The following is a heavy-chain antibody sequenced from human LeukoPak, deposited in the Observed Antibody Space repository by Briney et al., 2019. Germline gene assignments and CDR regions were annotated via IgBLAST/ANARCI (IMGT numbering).Heavy chain of an antibody. CDR1: GYSISSGYY. J-gene: IGHJ4*02. CDR3: ARRGGNIDY. CDR2: IYHSGST. D-gene: IGHD2-15*01. V-gene: IGHV4-38-2*01. Sequence: PSETLSLTCAVSGYSISSGYYWGWIRQPPGKGLEWIGSIYHSGSTYYNPSLKSRVTISVDTSKNQFSLKLSSVTAADTAMYYCARRGGNIDYWGQGTLVTVSS.